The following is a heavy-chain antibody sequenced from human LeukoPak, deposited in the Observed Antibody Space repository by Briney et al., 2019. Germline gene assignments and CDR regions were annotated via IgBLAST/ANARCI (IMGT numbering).Heavy chain of an antibody. CDR3: ARGLEWFFNDY. J-gene: IGHJ4*02. Sequence: SGGSLRLSCAASGFTFSSYAMPWVRQAPGKGLEWVAVISYDGSNKYYADSAKGRFTISRDNSKNTLYLQMNSLRAEDTAVYYCARGLEWFFNDYWGQGTLATVSS. CDR1: GFTFSSYA. V-gene: IGHV3-30-3*01. D-gene: IGHD3-3*01. CDR2: ISYDGSNK.